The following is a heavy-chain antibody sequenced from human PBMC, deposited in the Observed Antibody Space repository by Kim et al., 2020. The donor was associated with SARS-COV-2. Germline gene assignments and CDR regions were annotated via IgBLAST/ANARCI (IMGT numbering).Heavy chain of an antibody. V-gene: IGHV3-21*01. CDR2: ISSSSSYI. J-gene: IGHJ6*02. CDR1: GFTFSSYS. Sequence: GGSLRLSCAASGFTFSSYSMNWVRQAPGKGLEWVSSISSSSSYIYYADSVKGRFTISRDNAKNSLYLQMNSLRAEDTAVYYCARDRQGIADRDGYNYPYYYYYYGMDGWGQGTTVTVSS. CDR3: ARDRQGIADRDGYNYPYYYYYYGMDG. D-gene: IGHD5-12*01.